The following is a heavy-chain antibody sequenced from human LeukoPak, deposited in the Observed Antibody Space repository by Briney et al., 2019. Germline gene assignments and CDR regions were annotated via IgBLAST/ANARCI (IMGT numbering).Heavy chain of an antibody. CDR1: GLTFSSFA. CDR2: FSGSGDTT. V-gene: IGHV3-23*01. Sequence: GGSLNLSFAASGLTFSSFAMTWVRQAPGKGLGWVSGFSGSGDTTYYADAVNGRFTISRDNSKNTLYLQMNSLRAEDAALYYCARDAEEYYYGSGSFYWGQGTLVTVSS. CDR3: ARDAEEYYYGSGSFY. J-gene: IGHJ4*02. D-gene: IGHD3-10*01.